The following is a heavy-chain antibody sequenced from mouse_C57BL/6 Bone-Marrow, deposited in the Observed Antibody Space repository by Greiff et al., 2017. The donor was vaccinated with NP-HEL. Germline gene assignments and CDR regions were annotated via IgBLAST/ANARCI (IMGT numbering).Heavy chain of an antibody. V-gene: IGHV14-2*01. CDR3: ARSDYGSSMRFAY. Sequence: VQLQQSGAELVKPGASVKLSCTASGFNTKDYYMHWVKQRTEQGLEWIGRIDPEDGETKYAPKFQGKATLTADTSSNTAYLQLSSLTSEDTAVYYCARSDYGSSMRFAYWGQGTLVTVSA. CDR1: GFNTKDYY. J-gene: IGHJ3*01. CDR2: IDPEDGET. D-gene: IGHD1-1*01.